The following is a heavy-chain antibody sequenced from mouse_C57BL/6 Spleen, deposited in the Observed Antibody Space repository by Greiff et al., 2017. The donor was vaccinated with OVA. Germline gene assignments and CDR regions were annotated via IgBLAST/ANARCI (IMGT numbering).Heavy chain of an antibody. CDR3: ARENWDEAWFAY. D-gene: IGHD4-1*01. CDR2: ISDGGSYT. Sequence: EVQLVESGGGLVKPGGSLKLSCAASGFTFSSYAMSWVRQTPEKRLEWVATISDGGSYTYYPDNVKGRFTISRDNAKNNLYLQMSHLKSEDTAMYYCARENWDEAWFAYWGQGTLVTVSA. CDR1: GFTFSSYA. J-gene: IGHJ3*01. V-gene: IGHV5-4*01.